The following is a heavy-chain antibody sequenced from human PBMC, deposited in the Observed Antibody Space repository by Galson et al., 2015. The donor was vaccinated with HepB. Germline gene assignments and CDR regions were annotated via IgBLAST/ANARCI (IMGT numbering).Heavy chain of an antibody. J-gene: IGHJ6*03. CDR1: GYTFTSYG. Sequence: SVKVSCKASGYTFTSYGISWVRQALGHGLEWMGWISAYYGNTTYAQKLQGRVTMTTDTSTSTAYMELRSLRSDDTAVHYCARDEWELLHPGGKYYYMDVFVKLTTVTVSS. CDR3: ARDEWELLHPGGKYYYMDV. V-gene: IGHV1-18*01. CDR2: ISAYYGNT. D-gene: IGHD1-26*01.